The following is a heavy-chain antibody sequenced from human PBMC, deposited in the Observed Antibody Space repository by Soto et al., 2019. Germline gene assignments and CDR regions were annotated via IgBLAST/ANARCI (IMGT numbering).Heavy chain of an antibody. V-gene: IGHV3-7*01. D-gene: IGHD2-8*02. CDR3: ATETYWSFDY. J-gene: IGHJ4*02. CDR2: VKPDGSDK. CDR1: GFTFGDFW. Sequence: PGGSLRLSCAASGFTFGDFWMGWVRQAPGKGLEWVANVKPDGSDKYYVDSVKGRFTISRDNAKDSLYLQLSSLRAEDTAVYYCATETYWSFDYWGQGALVTVSS.